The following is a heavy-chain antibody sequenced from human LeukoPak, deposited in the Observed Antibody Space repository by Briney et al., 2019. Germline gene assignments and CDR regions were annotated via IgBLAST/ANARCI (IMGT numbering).Heavy chain of an antibody. Sequence: SETLSLTCTVSGGSISSGSYYWSWIRRPAGKGLEWIGRIYTSGSTNYNPSLKSRVTISVDTSKNQFSLKLSSVTAADTAVYYCARGLENTLTYRKKHSGRGAIGYWGQGTLVTVSS. V-gene: IGHV4-61*02. D-gene: IGHD3-9*01. J-gene: IGHJ4*02. CDR3: ARGLENTLTYRKKHSGRGAIGY. CDR1: GGSISSGSYY. CDR2: IYTSGST.